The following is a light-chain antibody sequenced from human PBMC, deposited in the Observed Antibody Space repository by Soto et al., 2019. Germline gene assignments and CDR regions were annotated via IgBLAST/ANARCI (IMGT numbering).Light chain of an antibody. V-gene: IGLV2-11*01. CDR3: CSYAGSYIFV. Sequence: QSALTQPRSVSGSPGQSVTISCTGSSSDIGAYNYVSSYQQHPGKAPKLMIYDVTKRPSGVPDRFSGSKSGNTASLTISGLQADDEADYYCCSYAGSYIFVFGGGTKVTVL. J-gene: IGLJ2*01. CDR1: SSDIGAYNY. CDR2: DVT.